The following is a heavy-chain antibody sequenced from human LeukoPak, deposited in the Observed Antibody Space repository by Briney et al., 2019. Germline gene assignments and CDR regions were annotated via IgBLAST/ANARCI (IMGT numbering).Heavy chain of an antibody. Sequence: PSETLSLTCTVSGGSISGSSYYWGWIRQPPGKGLEWIGSIYYSGSTYYNPSLKSRVTISVDTSKNQFSLKLSSVTAADTAVYYCARAGTLGGFDYWGQGTLVTVSS. V-gene: IGHV4-39*07. D-gene: IGHD1-26*01. CDR1: GGSISGSSYY. J-gene: IGHJ4*02. CDR3: ARAGTLGGFDY. CDR2: IYYSGST.